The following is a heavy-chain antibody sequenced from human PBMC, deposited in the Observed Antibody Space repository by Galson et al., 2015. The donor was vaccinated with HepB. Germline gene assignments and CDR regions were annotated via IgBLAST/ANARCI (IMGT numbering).Heavy chain of an antibody. CDR3: LRGIDSDSGALS. D-gene: IGHD3-10*01. V-gene: IGHV3-74*01. CDR1: GFTFRSYW. CDR2: VNSDGTTT. Sequence: SLRLSCAASGFTFRSYWMHWVRHSPGKGLVWVSRVNSDGTTTNYTESVKGRFTISRDNAKNTLYLQMNSLRADDKAVDFCLRGIDSDSGALSWGQGTLVTVSS. J-gene: IGHJ5*02.